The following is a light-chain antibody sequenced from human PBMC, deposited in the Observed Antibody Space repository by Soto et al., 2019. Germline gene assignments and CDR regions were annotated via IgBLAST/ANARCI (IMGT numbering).Light chain of an antibody. CDR3: QQYGSSRFT. Sequence: EIVLTQSPGTLSLSPGERATLSCRASQSVSSSYLAWYQQKPGQAPRLLIYGASSRATGFPDRFSGSGSGTDFALTISRLEPEDFAVYYCQQYGSSRFTFGGGTKVEIK. CDR2: GAS. J-gene: IGKJ4*01. V-gene: IGKV3-20*01. CDR1: QSVSSSY.